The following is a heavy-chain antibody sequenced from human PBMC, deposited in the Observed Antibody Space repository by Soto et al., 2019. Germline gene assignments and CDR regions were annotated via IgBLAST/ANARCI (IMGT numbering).Heavy chain of an antibody. J-gene: IGHJ6*02. D-gene: IGHD6-13*01. CDR3: ASPGGGIAAAGTGDYYYYGMDV. CDR2: IYYSGST. V-gene: IGHV4-39*01. CDR1: GGSISSSSYY. Sequence: PSETLSLTCTVSGGSISSSSYYWGWIRQPPGKGLEWIGSIYYSGSTYYNPSLKSRVTISVDTSKNQFSLKLSSVTAADTAVYYCASPGGGIAAAGTGDYYYYGMDVWGQGTTVTVSS.